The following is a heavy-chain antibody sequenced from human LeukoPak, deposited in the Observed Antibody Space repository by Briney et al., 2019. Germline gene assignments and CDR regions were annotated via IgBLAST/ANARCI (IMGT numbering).Heavy chain of an antibody. CDR1: GFTFSSYG. CDR3: AKDSGMAAAGNPFGFDY. J-gene: IGHJ4*02. D-gene: IGHD6-13*01. V-gene: IGHV3-30*18. Sequence: GGSLRLSCAASGFTFSSYGMHWVRQAPGKGLEWVAVISYDGSNKYYADSVKGRFTISRDNSKNTLYLQMNSLRAEDTAVYYCAKDSGMAAAGNPFGFDYWGQGTLVTVSS. CDR2: ISYDGSNK.